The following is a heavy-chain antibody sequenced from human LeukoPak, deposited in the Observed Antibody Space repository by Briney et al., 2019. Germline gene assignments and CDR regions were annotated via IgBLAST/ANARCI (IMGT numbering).Heavy chain of an antibody. J-gene: IGHJ4*02. V-gene: IGHV3-74*01. Sequence: GGYVTRYCAASGFSCSSFWMLRLGPAPGLGLVWVLLPNSDGGSTSYADSVKGRFTISRDNAKNTRYLQMNSLRAEDTAVYYCARGCGGDCRYYWGEGTLVTVSS. CDR2: PNSDGGST. CDR3: ARGCGGDCRYY. CDR1: GFSCSSFW. D-gene: IGHD2-21*02.